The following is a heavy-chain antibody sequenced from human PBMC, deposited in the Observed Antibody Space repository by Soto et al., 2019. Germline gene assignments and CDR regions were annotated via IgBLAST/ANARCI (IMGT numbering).Heavy chain of an antibody. CDR3: AREGGHYYDSSGFSPNAYYYYYGMDV. CDR1: GFTFSSYE. V-gene: IGHV3-48*03. CDR2: ISSSGSTI. J-gene: IGHJ6*02. Sequence: PGGSLRLSCAASGFTFSSYEMNWVRQAPGKGLEWVSYISSSGSTIYYADSVKGRFTISRDNAKNSLYLQMNSLRAEDTAVYYCAREGGHYYDSSGFSPNAYYYYYGMDVWGQGTTVTVSS. D-gene: IGHD3-22*01.